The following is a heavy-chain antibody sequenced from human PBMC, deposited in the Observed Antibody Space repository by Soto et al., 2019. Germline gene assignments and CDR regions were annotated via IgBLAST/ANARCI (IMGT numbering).Heavy chain of an antibody. J-gene: IGHJ6*02. CDR2: ISYDGSNK. V-gene: IGHV3-30*03. D-gene: IGHD6-6*01. CDR3: AHSSSGGYGMDV. Sequence: GGSLRLSCAASGFTFSSYGMHWVRQAPGKGLEWVAVISYDGSNKYYADSVKGRFTISRDNSKNTLYLQMNSLRAEDTAVYYCAHSSSGGYGMDVWGQGTTVTVSS. CDR1: GFTFSSYG.